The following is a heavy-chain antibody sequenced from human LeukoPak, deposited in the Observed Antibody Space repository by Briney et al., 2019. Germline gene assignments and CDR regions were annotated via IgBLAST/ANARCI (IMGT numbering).Heavy chain of an antibody. V-gene: IGHV3-7*01. Sequence: GGSLRLSCSASGFTFSTYWMSWVRQAPGKGLEWVANMKRDGSEIYYVDSVKGRFTISRDNAKNSLYLQMNSLRDDDTTMYYCARCPQYYYDSRGCPFGYWGRGTLVTVSS. CDR2: MKRDGSEI. CDR3: ARCPQYYYDSRGCPFGY. D-gene: IGHD3-22*01. J-gene: IGHJ4*02. CDR1: GFTFSTYW.